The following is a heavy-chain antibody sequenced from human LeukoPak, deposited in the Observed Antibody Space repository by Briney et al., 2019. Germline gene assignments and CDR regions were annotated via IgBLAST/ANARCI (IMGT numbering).Heavy chain of an antibody. Sequence: TGGSLRLSCAASGFTFSSYWMHWVRQAPGKGLVWVSRIHSDGSSTNYADSVKGRFTISRDNAKNTLYLQMSSLRAEDTAVYYCARVGAVAGTSDYWGQGTLVTVSS. CDR3: ARVGAVAGTSDY. J-gene: IGHJ4*02. V-gene: IGHV3-74*01. D-gene: IGHD6-19*01. CDR2: IHSDGSST. CDR1: GFTFSSYW.